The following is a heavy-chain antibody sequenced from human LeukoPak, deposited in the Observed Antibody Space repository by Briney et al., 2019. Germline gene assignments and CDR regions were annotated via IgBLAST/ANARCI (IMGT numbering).Heavy chain of an antibody. CDR2: IFHTGST. V-gene: IGHV4-4*02. D-gene: IGHD6-19*01. CDR3: ASSGWYEGGID. Sequence: SETLSLTCAVSGGSISSSNWWSWVRQPPGKGLEWIGRIFHTGSTDYKTSLKGRVTISVDKSKNQFSLKLSSVTAADTAVYYCASSGWYEGGIDWGQGTLVTVSS. CDR1: GGSISSSNW. J-gene: IGHJ4*02.